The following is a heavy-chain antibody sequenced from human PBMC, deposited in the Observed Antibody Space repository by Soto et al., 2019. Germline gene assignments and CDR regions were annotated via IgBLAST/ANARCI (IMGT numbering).Heavy chain of an antibody. CDR3: VRDTGPYNYHYDAFDL. CDR2: ISVVNGNT. J-gene: IGHJ3*01. V-gene: IGHV1-18*04. D-gene: IGHD1-20*01. CDR1: GYTFTRHG. Sequence: QVQLVQSGETVKEPGASMKVSCAASGYTFTRHGFSWVRQAPGQGLEWVGWISVVNGNTKFAERFHGRHTLTTDTSTTTAHMELRSLTSDDTATYYCVRDTGPYNYHYDAFDLWGQGTVVTVSS.